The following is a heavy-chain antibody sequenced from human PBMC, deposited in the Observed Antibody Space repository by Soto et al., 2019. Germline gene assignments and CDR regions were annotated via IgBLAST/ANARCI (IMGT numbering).Heavy chain of an antibody. CDR3: AKDRTLRFLEWFHYMDV. CDR2: ISGSGGST. CDR1: GFTFSSYA. J-gene: IGHJ6*03. V-gene: IGHV3-23*01. D-gene: IGHD3-3*01. Sequence: GGSLRLSCAASGFTFSSYAMRWVRQAPGKGLEWVSAISGSGGSTYYADSVKGRFTISRDNSKNTLYLQMNSLRAEDTAVYYCAKDRTLRFLEWFHYMDVWGKGTTVTVSS.